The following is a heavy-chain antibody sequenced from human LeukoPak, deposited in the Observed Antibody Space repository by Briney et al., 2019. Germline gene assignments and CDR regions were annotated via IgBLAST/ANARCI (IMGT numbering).Heavy chain of an antibody. J-gene: IGHJ5*02. D-gene: IGHD6-13*01. Sequence: PSETLSLTCTVSGGSISSSSYYWGWIRQPPGKGLEWIGSIYYSGSTYYNPSLKSRVTISVDTSKNQFSLKLSSVTAADTAVYYCASHSSSWHNWFDPWGQGTLVTVSS. V-gene: IGHV4-39*07. CDR2: IYYSGST. CDR1: GGSISSSSYY. CDR3: ASHSSSWHNWFDP.